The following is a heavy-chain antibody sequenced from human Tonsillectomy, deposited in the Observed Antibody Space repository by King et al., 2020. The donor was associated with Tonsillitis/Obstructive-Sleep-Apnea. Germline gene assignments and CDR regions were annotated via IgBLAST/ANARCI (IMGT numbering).Heavy chain of an antibody. CDR1: GFTFSSYW. CDR3: AGCSSTSCYEALDY. J-gene: IGHJ4*02. V-gene: IGHV3-7*05. D-gene: IGHD2-2*01. Sequence: LVESGGNLVQPGGSLRLSCAASGFTFSSYWMSWVRQAPGKGLEWVANIKQDGSERYSVDSVKGRFTISRDNAKNSLYLQMNSLRAEDTAVYYCAGCSSTSCYEALDYWGQGTLVTVSS. CDR2: IKQDGSER.